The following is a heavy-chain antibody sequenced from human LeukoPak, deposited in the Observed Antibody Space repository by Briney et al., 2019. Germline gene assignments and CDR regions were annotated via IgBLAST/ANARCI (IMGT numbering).Heavy chain of an antibody. CDR2: IDWDDGK. CDR3: ARITAARLYAFDI. D-gene: IGHD6-6*01. Sequence: SGPALVKPTQTLTLTCTFSGFSLSTSGMCVSWIRQPPGKALEWLARIDWDDGKYYSTSLKTRLTISKDTSKNQVVLTMTNMDPVDTATYYCARITAARLYAFDIWGQGTMVTVSS. J-gene: IGHJ3*02. CDR1: GFSLSTSGMC. V-gene: IGHV2-70*11.